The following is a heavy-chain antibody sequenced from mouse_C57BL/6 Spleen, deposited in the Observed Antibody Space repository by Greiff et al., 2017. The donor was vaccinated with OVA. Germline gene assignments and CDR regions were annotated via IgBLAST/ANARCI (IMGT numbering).Heavy chain of an antibody. J-gene: IGHJ4*01. CDR1: GFTFSSYA. D-gene: IGHD2-1*01. CDR2: ISDGGSYT. V-gene: IGHV5-4*01. Sequence: EVQLVESGGGLVKPGGSLKLSCEASGFTFSSYAMSWVRQTPEKRLEWVATISDGGSYTYYPDNVKGRFTISRDNAKNNLYLQMSHLKSEDTAMYYCARDHYDGNYVAMDYWGQGTSVTVSS. CDR3: ARDHYDGNYVAMDY.